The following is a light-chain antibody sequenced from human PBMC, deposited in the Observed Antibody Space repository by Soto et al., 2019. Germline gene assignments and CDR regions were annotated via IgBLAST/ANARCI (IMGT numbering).Light chain of an antibody. V-gene: IGKV1-5*03. J-gene: IGKJ1*01. CDR2: QAS. CDR1: QSINIW. Sequence: QLTLNASKMFVYVGGRVPVTCRASQSINIWLAWYQQKPGRAPKLLIYQASTLQNGVPSRFSGSGSGTEVTRTRCSHQPYDFATYYGQPYYVYGTVAQGTKVEIK. CDR3: QPYYVYGT.